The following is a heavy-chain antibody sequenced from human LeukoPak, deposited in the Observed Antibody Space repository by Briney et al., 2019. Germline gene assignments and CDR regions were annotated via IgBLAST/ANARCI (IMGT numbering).Heavy chain of an antibody. Sequence: SETLSLTCTVSGGSISSYYWSWIRQPPGKGLEWIGRIYTSGSTNYNPSLKSRVTMSVDTSKNQFSLKLSSVTAADTAVYYCARAKNRYYDDAFDIWGQGTMVTVSS. CDR2: IYTSGST. J-gene: IGHJ3*02. CDR3: ARAKNRYYDDAFDI. D-gene: IGHD3-16*01. CDR1: GGSISSYY. V-gene: IGHV4-4*07.